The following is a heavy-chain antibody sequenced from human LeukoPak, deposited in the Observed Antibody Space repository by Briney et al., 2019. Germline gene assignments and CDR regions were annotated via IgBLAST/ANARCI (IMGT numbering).Heavy chain of an antibody. V-gene: IGHV1-69*06. CDR2: IIPIFGTA. Sequence: ASVKVSCKASGGTFSSYAISWLRQAPGQGLEWMGRIIPIFGTANYAQKFQGRVTMTEDTSTDTAYMELSSLRSEDTAVYYCATDPGDSSGYYDAAFDIWGQGTMVTVSS. D-gene: IGHD3-22*01. J-gene: IGHJ3*02. CDR3: ATDPGDSSGYYDAAFDI. CDR1: GGTFSSYA.